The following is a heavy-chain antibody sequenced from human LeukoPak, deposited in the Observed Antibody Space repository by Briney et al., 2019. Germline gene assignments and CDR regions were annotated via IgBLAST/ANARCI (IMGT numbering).Heavy chain of an antibody. CDR2: INSDGSST. D-gene: IGHD1-26*01. J-gene: IGHJ4*02. V-gene: IGHV3-74*01. CDR1: GLTLSTYW. CDR3: ARGPSGGRYYVGDY. Sequence: GGSLRLSCAASGLTLSTYWMHWARQAPGKRLVWVSRINSDGSSTSYADSVKGRFTISRDNAKNTLSLQMNSLRAADTAVYNCARGPSGGRYYVGDYWGEGTLVTVSS.